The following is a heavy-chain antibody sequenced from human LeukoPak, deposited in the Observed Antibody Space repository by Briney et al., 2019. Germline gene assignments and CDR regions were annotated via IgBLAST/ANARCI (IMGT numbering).Heavy chain of an antibody. Sequence: ASETLSLTCTVSGYSISSGYYWGWIRQPPGKGLEWIGSIYHSGSTYYNPSLKSRVTISVDTSKNQFSLKLSSVTAADTAVYYCARAAELRYFDWLYHYYYYYYMDVWGKGTTVTISS. V-gene: IGHV4-38-2*02. CDR3: ARAAELRYFDWLYHYYYYYYMDV. CDR1: GYSISSGYY. CDR2: IYHSGST. D-gene: IGHD3-9*01. J-gene: IGHJ6*03.